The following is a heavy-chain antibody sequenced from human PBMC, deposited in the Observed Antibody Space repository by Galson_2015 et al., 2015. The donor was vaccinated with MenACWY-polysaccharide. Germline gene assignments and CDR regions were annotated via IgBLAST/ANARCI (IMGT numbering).Heavy chain of an antibody. Sequence: SLRLSCAASGFTFSSYWMSWVRQAPGKGLEWVADIKEDGSEKYYVDSVKGRFTSSRDNAKNSLYLQMNSLRAEDTAIYYCATNRGYDTFAHGGQGARVIVSS. V-gene: IGHV3-7*03. CDR3: ATNRGYDTFAH. CDR1: GFTFSSYW. J-gene: IGHJ4*02. D-gene: IGHD2-2*01. CDR2: IKEDGSEK.